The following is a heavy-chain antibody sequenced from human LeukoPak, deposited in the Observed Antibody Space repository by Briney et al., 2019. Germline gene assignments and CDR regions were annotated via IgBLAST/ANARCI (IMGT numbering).Heavy chain of an antibody. CDR3: VRDRVLGAFDI. CDR1: GGSISSYS. Sequence: PSETLSLTCTVSGGSISSYSWTWIRQPPGKGLEWIGSINYSGSTNYNPSLKSRVPISVDTSKNQFSLKLSSVTAADAAVYYCVRDRVLGAFDIWGQGTMVTVSS. V-gene: IGHV4-59*01. D-gene: IGHD3-16*01. CDR2: INYSGST. J-gene: IGHJ3*02.